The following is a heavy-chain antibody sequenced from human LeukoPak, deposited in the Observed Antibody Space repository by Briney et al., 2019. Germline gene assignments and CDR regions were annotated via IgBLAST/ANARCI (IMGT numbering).Heavy chain of an antibody. CDR3: ARAHGSAYYIDAFDI. CDR2: IYYSGST. J-gene: IGHJ3*02. Sequence: SETLSLTCSVSGGXISSFYCTWIRQPPGKGLEWIGYIYYSGSTNYNSSLKSRVTISVDTSKNHFSLKLTSLTAADTAVYYCARAHGSAYYIDAFDIWGQGTMVTVSS. CDR1: GGXISSFY. D-gene: IGHD3-22*01. V-gene: IGHV4-59*01.